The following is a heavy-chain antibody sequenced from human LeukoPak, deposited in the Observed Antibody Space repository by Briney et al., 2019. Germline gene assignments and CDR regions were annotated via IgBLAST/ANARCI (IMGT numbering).Heavy chain of an antibody. CDR3: ARQGGYDSSGYYSRGYHYYGMDV. CDR1: GGSISSYY. V-gene: IGHV4-59*08. D-gene: IGHD3-22*01. CDR2: IYYSGST. J-gene: IGHJ6*02. Sequence: PSETLSLTCTVSGGSISSYYGSWIRQPPGKGLEWIGYIYYSGSTDYKPSLKSRVTISVDTSKNQFSLKLSSVTAADTAVYYCARQGGYDSSGYYSRGYHYYGMDVWGQGTTVTVSS.